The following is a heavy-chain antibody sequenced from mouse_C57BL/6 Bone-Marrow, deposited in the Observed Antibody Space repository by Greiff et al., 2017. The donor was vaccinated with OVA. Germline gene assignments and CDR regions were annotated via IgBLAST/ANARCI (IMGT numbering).Heavy chain of an antibody. D-gene: IGHD1-1*02. J-gene: IGHJ1*03. V-gene: IGHV3-6*01. CDR2: ISYDGSN. Sequence: DVKLVESGPGLVKPSQSLSLTCSVTGYSITSGYYWNWIRQFPGNKLEWMGYISYDGSNNYNPSLKNRISITRDTSKNQFFLKLNSVTTEDTATYYCASYYGNWYFDVWGTGTTVTVSS. CDR3: ASYYGNWYFDV. CDR1: GYSITSGYY.